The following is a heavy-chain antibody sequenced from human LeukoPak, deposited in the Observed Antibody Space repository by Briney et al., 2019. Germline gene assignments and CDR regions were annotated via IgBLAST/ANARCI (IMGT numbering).Heavy chain of an antibody. Sequence: SESLSLTCAVYGGSFSGYYWSWIRQPPGKGLEWIGEINHSGSTNYNPSLQSRVTISVDKSKNQFSLKLSSVAAADTAVYYCARGRVSMVRGVIILNWFDPWGQGTLVTVCS. J-gene: IGHJ5*02. CDR3: ARGRVSMVRGVIILNWFDP. CDR1: GGSFSGYY. V-gene: IGHV4-34*01. D-gene: IGHD3-10*01. CDR2: INHSGST.